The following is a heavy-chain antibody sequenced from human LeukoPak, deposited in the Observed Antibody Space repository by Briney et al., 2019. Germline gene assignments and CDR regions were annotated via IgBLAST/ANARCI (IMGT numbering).Heavy chain of an antibody. Sequence: GASVKVSCKASGYTFTRYYMHWVRQAPGQGLEWMGIINPSAGSTSSAPKLQGRVTLTRDTSTSTVYMELSSLGYEDTAIYYCARAPDNYGIDDYWGQGTLLTVSS. J-gene: IGHJ4*02. CDR1: GYTFTRYY. CDR2: INPSAGST. CDR3: ARAPDNYGIDDY. V-gene: IGHV1-46*04. D-gene: IGHD5-18*01.